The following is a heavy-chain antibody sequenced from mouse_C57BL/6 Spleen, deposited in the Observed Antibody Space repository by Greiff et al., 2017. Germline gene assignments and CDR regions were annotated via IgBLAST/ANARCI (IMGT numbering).Heavy chain of an antibody. V-gene: IGHV1-61*01. CDR2: IYPSDSET. D-gene: IGHD2-1*01. CDR3: AREDVNYGNYVAY. Sequence: VQLQQSGPELVRPGSSVKLSCKASGYTFTSYWMDWVKQRPGQGLEWIGNIYPSDSETHYNQKFKDKATLTVDKSSSTAYMQLSSLTSDDSAVYYCAREDVNYGNYVAYWGQGTLVTVSA. J-gene: IGHJ3*01. CDR1: GYTFTSYW.